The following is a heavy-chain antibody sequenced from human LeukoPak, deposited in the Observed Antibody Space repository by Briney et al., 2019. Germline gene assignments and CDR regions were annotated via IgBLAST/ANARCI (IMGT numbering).Heavy chain of an antibody. CDR2: ISHHGSNE. D-gene: IGHD3-9*01. CDR3: ARVHDTSGYYHYFDS. Sequence: PGGSLRLSCEASGFTFSTYPMHWVRQAPDKGLEWGAMISHHGSNEYYADSVKGRFTISTDNSKNTLYLQMNNPRVEDTAIYYCARVHDTSGYYHYFDSWGQGTLVTVSS. J-gene: IGHJ4*02. CDR1: GFTFSTYP. V-gene: IGHV3-30*14.